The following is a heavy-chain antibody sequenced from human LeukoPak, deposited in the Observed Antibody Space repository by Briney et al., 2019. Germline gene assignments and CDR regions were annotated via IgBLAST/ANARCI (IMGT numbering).Heavy chain of an antibody. CDR3: ARDQGTSVTAMVGGHFDY. Sequence: GGSLRLSCAASGFTFRGNGMHWVRQAPGKGLEWVAIIWYDGSNRYYADSVKGRFTISRDNSKNTLFLQMNSLTAEDTAVYYRARDQGTSVTAMVGGHFDYWGPGTLVTVSS. CDR1: GFTFRGNG. V-gene: IGHV3-33*01. CDR2: IWYDGSNR. D-gene: IGHD4-17*01. J-gene: IGHJ4*02.